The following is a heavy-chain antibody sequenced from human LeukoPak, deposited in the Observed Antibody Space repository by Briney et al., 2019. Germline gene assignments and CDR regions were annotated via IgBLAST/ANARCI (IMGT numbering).Heavy chain of an antibody. CDR1: GGSFSGYY. Sequence: SETLSLTCAVYGGSFSGYYWSWIRQPAGKGLEWIGRIYTSGSTNYNPSLKSRVTMSVDTSKNQFSLKLSSVTAADTAVYYCARSLSSNYYGSGSKHFDYWGQGTLVTVSS. D-gene: IGHD3-10*01. CDR3: ARSLSSNYYGSGSKHFDY. V-gene: IGHV4-59*10. CDR2: IYTSGST. J-gene: IGHJ4*02.